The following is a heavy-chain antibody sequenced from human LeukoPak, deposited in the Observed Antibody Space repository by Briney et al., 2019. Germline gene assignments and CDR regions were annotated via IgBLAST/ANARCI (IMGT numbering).Heavy chain of an antibody. CDR2: IYYSGST. Sequence: SETLSLTCTVSGGSISSSSYYWGWIRQPPGEGLEWIGNIYYSGSTYYNPSLKSRVTISVDTSKNQFTLKLSSVTAADTAVYYCAREGSSRPFDYWGQGTLVTVSS. D-gene: IGHD1-26*01. J-gene: IGHJ4*02. CDR1: GGSISSSSYY. V-gene: IGHV4-39*06. CDR3: AREGSSRPFDY.